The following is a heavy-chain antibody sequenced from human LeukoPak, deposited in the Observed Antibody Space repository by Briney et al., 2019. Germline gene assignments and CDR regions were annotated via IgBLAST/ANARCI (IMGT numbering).Heavy chain of an antibody. CDR1: GFTFSSYA. V-gene: IGHV3-23*01. CDR2: VSGSGDST. J-gene: IGHJ4*02. CDR3: ARVRPGYYFDY. D-gene: IGHD3-16*01. Sequence: GGSLRLSCAASGFTFSSYAMSWVRQAPGKGLEWVSVVSGSGDSTYYADSVKGRFTISRDNSKSSLFLQMNSLRDEDTAVYYCARVRPGYYFDYWGQGTLVTVSS.